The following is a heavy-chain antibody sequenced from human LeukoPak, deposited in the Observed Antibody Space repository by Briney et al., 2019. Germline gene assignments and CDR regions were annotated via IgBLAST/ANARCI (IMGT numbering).Heavy chain of an antibody. V-gene: IGHV3-21*01. CDR3: ARGASVVAGNDNASDI. Sequence: PGGSLRLSCAASGFTFSSYSMNWVRQAPGKGLEWVSSISTSSSYIYYADSVKGRFTISRDNAKKSLYLQMNSLRGDDTAVYYCARGASVVAGNDNASDIWGPGTMVTVSS. J-gene: IGHJ3*02. CDR2: ISTSSSYI. CDR1: GFTFSSYS. D-gene: IGHD6-19*01.